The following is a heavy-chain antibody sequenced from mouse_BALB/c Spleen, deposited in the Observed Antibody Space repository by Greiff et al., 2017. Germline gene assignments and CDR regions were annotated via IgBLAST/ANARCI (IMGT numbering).Heavy chain of an antibody. J-gene: IGHJ2*01. Sequence: EVQVVESGGDLVKPGGSLKLSCAASGFTFSSYGMSWVRQTPDKRLEWVATISSGGSYTYYPDSVKGRFTISRDNAKNTLYLQMSSLKSEDTAMYYCARHDGSLYYFDYWGQGTTLTVSS. CDR3: ARHDGSLYYFDY. CDR2: ISSGGSYT. V-gene: IGHV5-6*01. CDR1: GFTFSSYG. D-gene: IGHD1-1*01.